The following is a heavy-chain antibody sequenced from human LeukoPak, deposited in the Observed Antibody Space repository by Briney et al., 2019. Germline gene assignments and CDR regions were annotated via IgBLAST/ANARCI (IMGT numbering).Heavy chain of an antibody. CDR2: ISSNGSTI. V-gene: IGHV3-48*01. CDR3: ARGPKTSFDY. J-gene: IGHJ4*02. Sequence: QPGGSLRLSCAASALTFSDYSMNWVRQAPGKGLEWIPYISSNGSTIYYAASVKGRFTISRDSAKNSLYLQMNGLRAEDTAIYYCARGPKTSFDYWGQGTLVTVSS. CDR1: ALTFSDYS.